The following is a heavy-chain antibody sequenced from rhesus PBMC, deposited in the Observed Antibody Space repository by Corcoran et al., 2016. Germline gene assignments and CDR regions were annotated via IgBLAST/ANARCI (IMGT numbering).Heavy chain of an antibody. CDR2: ISWSGGST. J-gene: IGHJ4*01. CDR3: ARSLLVVVATPFDY. D-gene: IGHD2-21*01. Sequence: EVQLVESGGGVVQPGGSLRLSCAASGFTFDDYAMHWVRQAPGKGLEWVSGISWSGGSTYYADSVHGQVTISRDNAKNSLYLQMGSLRAEDTALYYCARSLLVVVATPFDYCGQGVLVTVSS. V-gene: IGHV3-201*01. CDR1: GFTFDDYA.